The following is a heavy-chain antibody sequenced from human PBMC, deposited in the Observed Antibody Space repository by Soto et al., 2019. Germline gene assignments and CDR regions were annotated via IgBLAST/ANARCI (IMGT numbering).Heavy chain of an antibody. V-gene: IGHV1-3*01. Sequence: ASVKVSCKASGYTFTSYAMHWVRQAPGQRLEWMGWINAGNGNTKYSQKFQGRVTITRDTSASTAYMELSSLRSEDTAVYYCARDGAWLQLWSEYGMDVWGQGTTVTVSS. CDR2: INAGNGNT. D-gene: IGHD5-18*01. CDR3: ARDGAWLQLWSEYGMDV. CDR1: GYTFTSYA. J-gene: IGHJ6*02.